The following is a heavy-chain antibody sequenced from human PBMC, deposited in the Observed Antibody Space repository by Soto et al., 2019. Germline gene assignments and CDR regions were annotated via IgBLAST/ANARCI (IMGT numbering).Heavy chain of an antibody. V-gene: IGHV4-59*01. CDR2: NYYSGCT. Sequence: QVQLQESGPGLVKPSETLSLTCTVSGGSISSYYWSWVRQPPGKGLDWIGYNYYSGCTNYNPSLKSRVTISVDTSKNQFSLKLSSVTAADTAVYYCARVWGGAFDIWGQGTMVTVSS. CDR1: GGSISSYY. J-gene: IGHJ3*02. D-gene: IGHD3-10*01. CDR3: ARVWGGAFDI.